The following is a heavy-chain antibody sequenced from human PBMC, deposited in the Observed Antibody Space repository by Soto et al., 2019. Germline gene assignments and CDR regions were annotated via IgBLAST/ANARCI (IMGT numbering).Heavy chain of an antibody. V-gene: IGHV4-31*03. CDR2: ISYSGSS. CDR3: ARATPAGSADF. J-gene: IGHJ4*02. Sequence: PSETPSLTCTVSGGSNIRDGYYWSWIRQHPGKGLEWIAYISYSGSSYSNPSLKSRVTISADTSKNQFSLRLTSVTAADTAVYFCARATPAGSADFWGQGTLVTVSS. D-gene: IGHD2-2*01. CDR1: GGSNIRDGYY.